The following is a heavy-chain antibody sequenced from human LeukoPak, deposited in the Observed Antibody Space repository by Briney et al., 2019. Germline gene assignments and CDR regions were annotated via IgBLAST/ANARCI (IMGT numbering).Heavy chain of an antibody. CDR3: ARDYCSGGSCYSGNFYFDY. J-gene: IGHJ4*02. D-gene: IGHD2-15*01. CDR2: IIPIFGTA. CDR1: GGTFSSYA. V-gene: IGHV1-69*01. Sequence: SVKVSCKASGGTFSSYAISWVRQAPGQGLEWMGGIIPIFGTANSAQKFQGRVTITADESTSTAYMELSSLRSEDTAVYYCARDYCSGGSCYSGNFYFDYWGQGTLVTVSS.